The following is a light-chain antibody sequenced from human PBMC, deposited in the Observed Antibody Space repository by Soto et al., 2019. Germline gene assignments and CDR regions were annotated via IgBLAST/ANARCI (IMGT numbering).Light chain of an antibody. V-gene: IGKV3-20*01. CDR3: QQYGSASRIT. CDR2: YAA. Sequence: EILLPQSPGTLSFSPGERATLSCRASQSLAKDYLDCYQQKPGQAPRILIYYAARRATGIPERFSGGGSWTTVTPPTSQLEHEDVAVYYCQQYGSASRITFGQGTRLEIK. CDR1: QSLAKDY. J-gene: IGKJ5*01.